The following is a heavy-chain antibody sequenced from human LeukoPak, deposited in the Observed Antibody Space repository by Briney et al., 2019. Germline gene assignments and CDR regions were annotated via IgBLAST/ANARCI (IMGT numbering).Heavy chain of an antibody. V-gene: IGHV3-30*03. D-gene: IGHD6-6*01. J-gene: IGHJ4*02. CDR3: ARDKGSSYLSSFAY. Sequence: GGSLRLSCAASGDTFGRYWMSWVRQAPGKGLEWVAVISYDGSNKYYADSVKGRFTISRDNSKNTVYLQMNSLRAEDTATSYCARDKGSSYLSSFAYWGQGALVTVYS. CDR2: ISYDGSNK. CDR1: GDTFGRYW.